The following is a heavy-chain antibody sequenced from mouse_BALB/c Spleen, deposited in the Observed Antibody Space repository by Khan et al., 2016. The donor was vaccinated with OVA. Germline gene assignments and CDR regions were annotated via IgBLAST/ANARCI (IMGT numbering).Heavy chain of an antibody. CDR2: FDPETGDT. Sequence: QVQLKESGAELVRPGASVTLSCKASGYTFSDYEMHWVKQTPVHGLEWIGTFDPETGDTAYNQKFKGKATLTADKSSSTAYMELRSLTSEDSAVYCCNRRMDDWGQGTSVTVSS. CDR1: GYTFSDYE. CDR3: NRRMDD. V-gene: IGHV1-15*01. J-gene: IGHJ4*01.